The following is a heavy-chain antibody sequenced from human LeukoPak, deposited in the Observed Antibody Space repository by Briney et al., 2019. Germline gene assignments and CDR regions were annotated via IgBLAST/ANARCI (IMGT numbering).Heavy chain of an antibody. V-gene: IGHV4-4*07. CDR3: ARVGDFALKD. Sequence: SSETLSLTCTISGGSISNYYWSWIRQPVGKGLEWIGHIYTTGSTNYNPSLKSRVTMSVDTSKNQCTLKLTSVTAADTAVYYCARVGDFALKDWGQGTLVTVSS. D-gene: IGHD3-16*01. J-gene: IGHJ4*02. CDR2: IYTTGST. CDR1: GGSISNYY.